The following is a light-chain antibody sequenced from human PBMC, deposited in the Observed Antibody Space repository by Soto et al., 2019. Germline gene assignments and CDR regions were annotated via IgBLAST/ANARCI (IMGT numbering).Light chain of an antibody. CDR1: SSDVGGYNY. J-gene: IGLJ3*02. CDR3: SSYTSSGTLVV. V-gene: IGLV2-14*01. Sequence: QSALTQPACVSGSPGQSITISCAGTSSDVGGYNYVSWYQQHPGKAPKLIIYEVSNRPSGVSNRFSGSKSGDTASLTISGLQAEDEADYYCSSYTSSGTLVVFGGGTKVTV. CDR2: EVS.